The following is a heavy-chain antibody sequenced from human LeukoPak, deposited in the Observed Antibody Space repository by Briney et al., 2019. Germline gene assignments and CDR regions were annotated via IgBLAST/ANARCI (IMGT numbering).Heavy chain of an antibody. CDR2: IKQDGSEK. CDR1: GFTFSTHW. CDR3: AELGITMIGGV. V-gene: IGHV3-7*01. D-gene: IGHD3-10*02. Sequence: SGGSLRLSCAASGFTFSTHWMNWVRQGPGKGLEWVANIKQDGSEKYYVDSVKGRFTISRDNAKNSLYLQMNSLRAEDTAVYYCAELGITMIGGVWGKGTTVTISS. J-gene: IGHJ6*04.